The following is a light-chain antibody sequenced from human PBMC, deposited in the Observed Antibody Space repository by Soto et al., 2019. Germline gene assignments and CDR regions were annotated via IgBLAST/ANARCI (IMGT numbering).Light chain of an antibody. CDR2: LGS. CDR1: QSLLHSNGYNY. V-gene: IGKV2-28*01. J-gene: IGKJ1*01. CDR3: MQALQTPWT. Sequence: EIVMTQSPLSLHVTPGEPASISFTSSQSLLHSNGYNYLDWYLQKPGQSPQLLIYLGSNRSSGVPDRFSGSGSGTDFTLKISRVEAEDVGVYYCMQALQTPWTFGQGTKVDI.